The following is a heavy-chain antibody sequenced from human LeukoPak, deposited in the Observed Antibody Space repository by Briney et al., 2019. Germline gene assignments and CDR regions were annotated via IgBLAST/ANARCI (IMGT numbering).Heavy chain of an antibody. CDR2: ISSSSSYI. Sequence: GGSLRLSCAASGFTFGSYSMNWVRQAPGKGLEWVSSISSSSSYIYYADSAKGRFTISRDNAKNSLYLQMNSLRAEDTAVYYCARSGRYDFWSGYSSYFDYWGQGTLVTVSS. CDR1: GFTFGSYS. J-gene: IGHJ4*02. V-gene: IGHV3-21*01. CDR3: ARSGRYDFWSGYSSYFDY. D-gene: IGHD3-3*01.